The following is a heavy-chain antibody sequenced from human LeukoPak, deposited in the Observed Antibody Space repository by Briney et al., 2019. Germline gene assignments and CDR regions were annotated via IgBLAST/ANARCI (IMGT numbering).Heavy chain of an antibody. J-gene: IGHJ4*02. Sequence: ASVKVSCKASGYTFTSYGISWVRQAPGQGLEWMGWINPNSGGTNYAQKFQGRVTMTRDTSISTAYMELSRLRSDDTAVYYCASSVEYSSSSFDYWGQGTLVTVSS. CDR2: INPNSGGT. D-gene: IGHD6-13*01. CDR3: ASSVEYSSSSFDY. V-gene: IGHV1-2*02. CDR1: GYTFTSYG.